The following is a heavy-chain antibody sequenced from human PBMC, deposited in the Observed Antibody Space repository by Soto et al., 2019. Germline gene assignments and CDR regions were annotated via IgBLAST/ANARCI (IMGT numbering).Heavy chain of an antibody. CDR3: ARASYYDNYTWFDA. Sequence: SQPLPLPCTVSGASVGNYYWSWIRQPAAGKGLEWIGHVSSSGSSHYRPSLKSRLTMSLDTSENQLSLKLTSVTAADTAVYYWARASYYDNYTWFDAWRQGTLVTV. D-gene: IGHD3-22*01. CDR2: VSSSGSS. V-gene: IGHV4-4*07. CDR1: GASVGNYY. J-gene: IGHJ5*02.